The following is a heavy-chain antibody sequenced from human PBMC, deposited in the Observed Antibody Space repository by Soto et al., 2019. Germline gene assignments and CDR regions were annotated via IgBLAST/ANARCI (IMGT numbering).Heavy chain of an antibody. CDR3: AREPSGGDDYGDPRES. Sequence: EVQLVESGGGLVQPGGYLRLSCAASGFSFSSYGMHWVRQAPGKGLEWVSYISSDSGTIYYADSVKGRFTISRDNAKNSLYLQMSSLRDEDTAVYYCAREPSGGDDYGDPRESWGQGTLVTVSS. D-gene: IGHD4-17*01. V-gene: IGHV3-48*02. J-gene: IGHJ5*02. CDR2: ISSDSGTI. CDR1: GFSFSSYG.